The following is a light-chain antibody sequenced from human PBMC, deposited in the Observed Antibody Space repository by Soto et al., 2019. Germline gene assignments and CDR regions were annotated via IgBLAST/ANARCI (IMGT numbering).Light chain of an antibody. CDR3: QQYGSSSWT. Sequence: EIVLTQSPGTLSLSPGERATLSCRASQSVSSSYLSWYQQKPGQAPRLLIYGASSRATGIPDRFSGSGSEIDFTLSISILEPEDFAVYYCQQYGSSSWTFGQGTKVEIK. V-gene: IGKV3-20*01. CDR1: QSVSSSY. J-gene: IGKJ1*01. CDR2: GAS.